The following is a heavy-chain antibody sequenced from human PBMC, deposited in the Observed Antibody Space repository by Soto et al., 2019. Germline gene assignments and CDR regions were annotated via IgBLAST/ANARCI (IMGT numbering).Heavy chain of an antibody. CDR1: GGSFSGYY. Sequence: SETLSLTCAVYGGSFSGYYWSGIRQPPGKGLEWIGEINHSGSTNYNPSLKTRVTISVDTSKNQFSLKLSSVTAADTAVYYCARGHTYYYYYYGMDVWGHGTTVT. V-gene: IGHV4-34*01. CDR2: INHSGST. CDR3: ARGHTYYYYYYGMDV. J-gene: IGHJ6*02.